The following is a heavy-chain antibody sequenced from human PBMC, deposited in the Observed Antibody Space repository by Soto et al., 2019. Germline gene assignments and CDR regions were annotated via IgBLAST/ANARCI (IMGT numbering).Heavy chain of an antibody. Sequence: GGSLRLSCAASGFTFSSYAMSWVRQAPGKGLEWVSAISGSGGSTYYADSVKGRFTISRDNSKNTLYLQMNSLRAEDTAVYYCAKDRPYCSGGSCETLRLYYFDYWGQGILVTVSS. CDR2: ISGSGGST. CDR1: GFTFSSYA. J-gene: IGHJ4*02. V-gene: IGHV3-23*01. CDR3: AKDRPYCSGGSCETLRLYYFDY. D-gene: IGHD2-15*01.